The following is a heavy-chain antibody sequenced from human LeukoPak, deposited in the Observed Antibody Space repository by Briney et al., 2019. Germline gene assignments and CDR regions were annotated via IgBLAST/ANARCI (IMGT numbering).Heavy chain of an antibody. CDR2: IYYSGST. CDR3: AREYRSSGYYYDY. D-gene: IGHD3-22*01. J-gene: IGHJ4*02. CDR1: GGSISSSSYY. Sequence: SETLSLTCTVSGGSISSSSYYWGWIRQPPGKGLEWIGSIYYSGSTYYNPSLKSRVTISVDTSKNQFSLKLSSVTAADTAVYYCAREYRSSGYYYDYWGQGTLVTVSS. V-gene: IGHV4-39*02.